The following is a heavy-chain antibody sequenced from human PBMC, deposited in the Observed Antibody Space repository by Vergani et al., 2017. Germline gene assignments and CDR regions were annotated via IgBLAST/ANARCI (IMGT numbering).Heavy chain of an antibody. D-gene: IGHD5/OR15-5a*01. CDR1: GFTFSTYA. J-gene: IGHJ4*02. CDR2: LTGGGGST. CDR3: VNDAWIYENFFDS. Sequence: EVQLLESGGSLKQPGGSVRLSCAASGFTFSTYAMHWVRQAPGKGLEWVSALTGGGGSTYYADSFKGRFIISRDNSRDTLYLQINSLSPEDTATYYCVNDAWIYENFFDSWGQGTLVTVSS. V-gene: IGHV3-23*01.